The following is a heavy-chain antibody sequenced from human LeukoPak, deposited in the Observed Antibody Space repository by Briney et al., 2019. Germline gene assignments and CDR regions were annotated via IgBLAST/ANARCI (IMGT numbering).Heavy chain of an antibody. J-gene: IGHJ4*02. CDR3: ARRGRHGSGSYYLPLFDH. V-gene: IGHV1-2*02. D-gene: IGHD3-10*01. CDR1: GYTFTGYY. Sequence: GASVKVSCKASGYTFTGYYMHWVRQAPGQGLEWMGWINPNSGGTNYAQKFQGRVTMTRDTSISTAYMELSRLRSDDTAVYYCARRGRHGSGSYYLPLFDHWGQGTLVTVSS. CDR2: INPNSGGT.